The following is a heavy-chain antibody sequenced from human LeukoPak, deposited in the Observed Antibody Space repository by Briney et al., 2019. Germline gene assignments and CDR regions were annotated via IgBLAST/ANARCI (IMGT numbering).Heavy chain of an antibody. D-gene: IGHD2-15*01. Sequence: GESLKISCKGSGYSFIRNWNGWGRQMSGKGLEWMAIIYPGDSDTRYSPSFQGQVTISADKSTSTAYLQWSSLTASDTAMYYCARLGTSATYFDFWGQGTLVTVSS. CDR2: IYPGDSDT. V-gene: IGHV5-51*01. J-gene: IGHJ4*02. CDR1: GYSFIRNW. CDR3: ARLGTSATYFDF.